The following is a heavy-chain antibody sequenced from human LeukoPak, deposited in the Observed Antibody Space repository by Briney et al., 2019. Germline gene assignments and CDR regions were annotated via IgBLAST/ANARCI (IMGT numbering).Heavy chain of an antibody. V-gene: IGHV3-53*01. CDR2: IYSGDTT. CDR1: GFTVSSNC. J-gene: IGHJ5*02. Sequence: GGSLRLSCAASGFTVSSNCMTWVRQAPGKGLEWVSLIYSGDTTYYADSVKGRFTISRDNSKNTLYLQMNGLRAEDTAVYYCARDLAAPYGNWFDPWGQGTLVTVSS. CDR3: ARDLAAPYGNWFDP. D-gene: IGHD6-6*01.